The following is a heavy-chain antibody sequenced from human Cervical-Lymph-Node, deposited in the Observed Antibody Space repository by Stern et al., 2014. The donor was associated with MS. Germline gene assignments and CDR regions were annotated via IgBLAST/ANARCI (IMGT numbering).Heavy chain of an antibody. D-gene: IGHD6-13*01. CDR3: ARDRDFSSWGDFDY. J-gene: IGHJ4*02. Sequence: VQLVQSGAEVKTPGASVKVSCKASGYTFAGYHVQWVRQAPGQGLEWMGWILPKTGDTNYTQKFQGRVSMTGDTTISTAYMELSGLTFDDTATYYCARDRDFSSWGDFDYWGQGTLVTVSP. CDR1: GYTFAGYH. V-gene: IGHV1-2*02. CDR2: ILPKTGDT.